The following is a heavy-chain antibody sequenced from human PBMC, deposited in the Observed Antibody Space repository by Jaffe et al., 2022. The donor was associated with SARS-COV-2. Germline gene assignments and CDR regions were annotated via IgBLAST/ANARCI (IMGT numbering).Heavy chain of an antibody. CDR1: GGSVSSVTYY. J-gene: IGHJ4*02. CDR3: TRGDDITVAGRGAFDY. Sequence: QVQLQESGPGLVKPSETLSLTCTVSGGSVSSVTYYWSWIRQSPGKGLEWIGSIYSSGGTTYNPSLKSRVSISVDTSKNHFSLKLRSVTAADTAVYYCTRGDDITVAGRGAFDYWGQGTVVTVSS. D-gene: IGHD6-19*01. CDR2: IYSSGGT. V-gene: IGHV4-61*03.